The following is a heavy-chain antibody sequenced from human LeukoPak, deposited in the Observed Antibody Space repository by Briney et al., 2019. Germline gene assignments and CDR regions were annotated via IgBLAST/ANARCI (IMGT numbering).Heavy chain of an antibody. J-gene: IGHJ4*02. CDR2: ISHSGST. CDR3: ARVGGYSYGNYYFNY. V-gene: IGHV4-38-2*01. Sequence: PSETLSLTRAVSGYSISSGYYWGWIRQPPGKGLDWIGSISHSGSTYYNPSLRSRVTISIDTSKNQFSLRLNSVTATDTAVYYCARVGGYSYGNYYFNYWGQGTLVTVSS. CDR1: GYSISSGYY. D-gene: IGHD5-18*01.